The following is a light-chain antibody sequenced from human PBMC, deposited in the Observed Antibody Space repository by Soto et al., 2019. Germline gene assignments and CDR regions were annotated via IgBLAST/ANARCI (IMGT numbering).Light chain of an antibody. V-gene: IGKV1-39*01. Sequence: IQVAQSPSSLSASVGDRVTITCRASQSIDSHLNWYQQKPGTAPHLLIYGASGLQGGVPSRFSGSGSGTDFTLTISTLQPEDFATYYCLQTYSLPVAFGGGTKVEIK. CDR1: QSIDSH. J-gene: IGKJ4*01. CDR3: LQTYSLPVA. CDR2: GAS.